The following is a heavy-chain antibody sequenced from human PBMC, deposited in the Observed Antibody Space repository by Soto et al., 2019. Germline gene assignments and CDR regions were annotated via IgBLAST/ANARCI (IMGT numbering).Heavy chain of an antibody. J-gene: IGHJ4*02. CDR3: TGEVASGY. CDR1: GFTVSSYG. D-gene: IGHD2-8*02. CDR2: ISRDGGTK. Sequence: QVQLVESGGGVVQPGRSLRLSCAASGFTVSSYGMHWVRQAPGKGLEWVAVISRDGGTKYYADSVKGRFTISRDNSRNTLCREMKSLRGDDLAVYYCTGEVASGYWGQGTLVTVSS. V-gene: IGHV3-30*03.